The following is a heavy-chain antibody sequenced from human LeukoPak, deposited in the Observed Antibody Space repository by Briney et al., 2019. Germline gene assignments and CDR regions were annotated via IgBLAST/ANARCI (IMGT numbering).Heavy chain of an antibody. CDR3: ARVSPYYDILTGYSPYYYYMDV. J-gene: IGHJ6*03. D-gene: IGHD3-9*01. V-gene: IGHV4-59*11. Sequence: SETLSLTCTVSGGSITSHYWSWVRQPPGKGLEWIANIDYNGNTNYNPSLKSRVTISVDTSKNQFSLKLSSVTAADTAVYYCARVSPYYDILTGYSPYYYYMDVWGKGTTVTVSS. CDR2: IDYNGNT. CDR1: GGSITSHY.